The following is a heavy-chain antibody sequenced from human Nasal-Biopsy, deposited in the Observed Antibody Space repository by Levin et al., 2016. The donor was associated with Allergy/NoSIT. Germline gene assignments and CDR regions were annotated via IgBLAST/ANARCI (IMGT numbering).Heavy chain of an antibody. V-gene: IGHV3-21*01. Sequence: GESLKISCSTSGFNFRAHTMNWVRQAPGKGLEWVSSISGSSGYIYYADSVQGRFTISRDNAKNSLLLQMNSLRAEDTGIYYCATEGSSGQSYGRAPFDIWGQGTMVTVSS. CDR3: ATEGSSGQSYGRAPFDI. J-gene: IGHJ3*02. CDR2: ISGSSGYI. CDR1: GFNFRAHT. D-gene: IGHD6-19*01.